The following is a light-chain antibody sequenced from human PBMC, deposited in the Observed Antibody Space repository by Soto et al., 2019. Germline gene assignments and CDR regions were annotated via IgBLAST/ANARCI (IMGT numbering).Light chain of an antibody. CDR2: DAS. CDR1: QSICSSF. CDR3: QQRRNWPLT. Sequence: IVLTQSPGTLSLSPGERATLSCRASQSICSSFLAWYQQRPGQAPRLLIHDASSRATGIPDRFSGSGSGTDFSLTISRLEPEDFAVYYCQQRRNWPLTFGGGTKVEIK. V-gene: IGKV3D-20*02. J-gene: IGKJ4*01.